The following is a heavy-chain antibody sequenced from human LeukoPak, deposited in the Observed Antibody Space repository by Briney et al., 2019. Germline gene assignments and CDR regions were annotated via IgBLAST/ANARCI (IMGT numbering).Heavy chain of an antibody. D-gene: IGHD4-17*01. CDR1: GFTFSSYS. V-gene: IGHV3-21*01. CDR3: ARNFMTTVTTQNWFDP. J-gene: IGHJ5*02. CDR2: ISSSSSYI. Sequence: GGSLRLSCAASGFTFSSYSMNWVRQAPGKRLEWVSSISSSSSYIYYADSVKGRFTISRDNAKNSLYLQMNSLRAEDTAVYYCARNFMTTVTTQNWFDPWGQGTLVTVSS.